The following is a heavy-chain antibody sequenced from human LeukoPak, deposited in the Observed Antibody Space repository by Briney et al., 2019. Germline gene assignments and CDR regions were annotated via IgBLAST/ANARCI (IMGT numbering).Heavy chain of an antibody. CDR2: IYFSGNN. CDR3: ASRYFCSSTSCYTFDY. CDR1: GDSITSGSYY. Sequence: SGTLSLTCTVSGDSITSGSYYWGWIRQPPGRGLEWIGCIYFSGNNYYNPSLKSRVTISIDTSNNEFSLRLTSVTAADTAVYYCASRYFCSSTSCYTFDYWGQGTLVTVSS. D-gene: IGHD2-2*02. J-gene: IGHJ4*02. V-gene: IGHV4-39*07.